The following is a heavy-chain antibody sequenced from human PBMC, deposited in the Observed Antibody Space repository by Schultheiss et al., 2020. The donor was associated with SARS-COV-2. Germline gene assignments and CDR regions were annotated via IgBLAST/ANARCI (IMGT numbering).Heavy chain of an antibody. CDR2: INSDGSST. V-gene: IGHV3-74*01. CDR3: ARRSSYSDIDY. Sequence: GGSLRLSCAASGFTFSSYWMHWVRQAPGKGLVWVSRINSDGSSTSYADSVKGRFTISRDNAKNSLYLQMNSLRAEDTAVYYCARRSSYSDIDYWGQGTLVTVSS. CDR1: GFTFSSYW. D-gene: IGHD2-21*01. J-gene: IGHJ4*02.